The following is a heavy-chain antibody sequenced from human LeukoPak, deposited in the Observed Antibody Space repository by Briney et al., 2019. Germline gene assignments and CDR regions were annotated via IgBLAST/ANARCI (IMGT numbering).Heavy chain of an antibody. J-gene: IGHJ3*02. D-gene: IGHD3-22*01. CDR2: ISAYNGNT. V-gene: IGHV1-18*01. Sequence: ASVKVSCKASGYTFTSYGISWVRQAPGQGLEWMGWISAYNGNTNYAQKFQGRVTMTRDTSTSTVYMELSSLRSEDTAVYYCARGTMIVRAFDIWGQGTMVTVSS. CDR3: ARGTMIVRAFDI. CDR1: GYTFTSYG.